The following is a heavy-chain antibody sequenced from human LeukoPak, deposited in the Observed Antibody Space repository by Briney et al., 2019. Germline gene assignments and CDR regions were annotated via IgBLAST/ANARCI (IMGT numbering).Heavy chain of an antibody. J-gene: IGHJ4*02. CDR3: ARVRPGSSGSYYRTS. CDR2: ITSGGGFK. CDR1: GFPFSDFH. Sequence: GGSLRLSCVVAGFPFSDFHMSWIRQAPGKGLEWVSYITSGGGFKYYAGSVKGRFSISRDDSKNSVFLQMNSLRVEDTAVYYCARVRPGSSGSYYRTSWGQGTLVTVSS. D-gene: IGHD3-22*01. V-gene: IGHV3-11*04.